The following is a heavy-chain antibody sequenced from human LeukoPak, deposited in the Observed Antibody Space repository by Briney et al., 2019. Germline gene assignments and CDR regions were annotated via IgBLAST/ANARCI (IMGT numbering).Heavy chain of an antibody. CDR1: GGTFSSYA. CDR2: IIPIFGTA. J-gene: IGHJ6*02. V-gene: IGHV1-69*13. D-gene: IGHD6-6*01. CDR3: ARSRRSPAAYYYYGMDV. Sequence: ASVKVSCKASGGTFSSYAISWVRQAPGQGLEWMGGIIPIFGTANYAQKFQGRVTITADESTSTAYMELCSLRSEDTAVYYCARSRRSPAAYYYYGMDVWGQGTTVTVSS.